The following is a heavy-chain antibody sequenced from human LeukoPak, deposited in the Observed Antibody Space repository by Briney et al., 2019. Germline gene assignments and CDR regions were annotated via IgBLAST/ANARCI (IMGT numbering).Heavy chain of an antibody. CDR2: ISGSGGST. V-gene: IGHV3-23*01. J-gene: IGHJ4*02. CDR1: GFTFSSYS. Sequence: GGSLRLSCAASGFTFSSYSMNWVRQAPGKGLEWVSAISGSGGSTYYADSVKGRFTISRDNSKNTLYLQMNSLRAEDTAVYYCAKPGNSSIAAHFDYWGQGTLVTVSS. D-gene: IGHD6-6*01. CDR3: AKPGNSSIAAHFDY.